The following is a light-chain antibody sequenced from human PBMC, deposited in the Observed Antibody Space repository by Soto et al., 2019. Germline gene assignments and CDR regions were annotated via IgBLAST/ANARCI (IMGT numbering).Light chain of an antibody. CDR3: QQYGTSRGT. CDR1: QSVSSSF. Sequence: ESVLTQSPGTLSWSPGERATLSCRASQSVSSSFLAWYQQKPGQAPRLLIYGASSRASGVPDRFSGSGSGTDFPLTISRLETEDFAVYYCQQYGTSRGTFGPGTKLEIK. V-gene: IGKV3-20*01. CDR2: GAS. J-gene: IGKJ2*01.